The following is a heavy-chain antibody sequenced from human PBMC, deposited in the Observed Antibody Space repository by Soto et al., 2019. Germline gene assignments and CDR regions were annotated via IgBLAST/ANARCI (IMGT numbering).Heavy chain of an antibody. D-gene: IGHD3-22*01. CDR3: ARGWDDSSGYYYY. Sequence: QVQLQQWGAGLLKPSETLSLTCAVYGGSFSGYYWSWIRQPPGKGLEWIGEINHSGSTNYNPSLKRRVTISVDTSKNQFSLKLSSVTAADTAVYYCARGWDDSSGYYYYWGQGTLVTVSS. CDR1: GGSFSGYY. J-gene: IGHJ4*02. V-gene: IGHV4-34*01. CDR2: INHSGST.